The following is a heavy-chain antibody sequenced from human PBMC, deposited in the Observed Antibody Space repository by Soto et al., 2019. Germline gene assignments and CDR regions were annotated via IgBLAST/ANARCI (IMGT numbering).Heavy chain of an antibody. V-gene: IGHV4-34*01. D-gene: IGHD1-26*01. Sequence: SETLSLTCAVYGGSFSGYYWSWIRQPPGKGLEWIGEINHSGSTNYNPSLKSRVTISVDTSKNQFSLKLSSVTAADTAVYYCARGRIVGATAGSYGMDVWGQGTTVTVSS. CDR3: ARGRIVGATAGSYGMDV. CDR2: INHSGST. J-gene: IGHJ6*02. CDR1: GGSFSGYY.